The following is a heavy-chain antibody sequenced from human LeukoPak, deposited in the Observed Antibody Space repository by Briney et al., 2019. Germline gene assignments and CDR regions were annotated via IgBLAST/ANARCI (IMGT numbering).Heavy chain of an antibody. CDR1: GFTFSSYE. V-gene: IGHV3-23*01. J-gene: IGHJ4*02. CDR3: AKSRLVVTAFDY. Sequence: GGSLRLSCAASGFTFSSYEMNWVRQAPGRGLEWVSTISGSGGRTYYADSVKGRFTFSRDNSKNTLYRQMNSLRTEDTAIYYCAKSRLVVTAFDYWGQGTLVTVSS. D-gene: IGHD4-23*01. CDR2: ISGSGGRT.